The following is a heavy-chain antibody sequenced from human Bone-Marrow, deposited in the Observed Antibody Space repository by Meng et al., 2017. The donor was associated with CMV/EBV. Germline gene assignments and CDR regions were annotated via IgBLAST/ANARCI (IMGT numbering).Heavy chain of an antibody. CDR2: KNNNSGGT. V-gene: IGHV1-2*02. Sequence: GAGGRWQRSETKALASVFDYRFSSYYLCRWCQPPGGRRVGWGWKNNNSGGTNYAPTFQGRVTMTRDTSISTASMELSRVRSEDTAVYYCAREVATTPDDFDIWGQGTMVTV. J-gene: IGHJ3*02. CDR3: AREVATTPDDFDI. D-gene: IGHD5-12*01. CDR1: DYRFSSYY.